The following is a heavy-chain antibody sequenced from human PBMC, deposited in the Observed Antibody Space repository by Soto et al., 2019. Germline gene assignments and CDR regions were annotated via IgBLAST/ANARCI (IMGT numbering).Heavy chain of an antibody. CDR2: ISWNSDNI. J-gene: IGHJ4*02. D-gene: IGHD3-9*01. Sequence: GGSLRLSCAASGFTFDDYGMHWVRQAPGKGLEWVAGISWNSDNIGYADSVKGRFTISRDNAKNSLYLQMNSLRTEDTALYYCAKGYDILTAYYSWGQGTLVTVSS. V-gene: IGHV3-9*01. CDR1: GFTFDDYG. CDR3: AKGYDILTAYYS.